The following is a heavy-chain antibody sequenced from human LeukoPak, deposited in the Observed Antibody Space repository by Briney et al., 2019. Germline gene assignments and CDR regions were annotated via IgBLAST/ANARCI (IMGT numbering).Heavy chain of an antibody. Sequence: GGSLRLSCAASGFTFSSYGMHWVRQAPGKGLEWVAFIRYDGSNKYYADSVKGRFTISRDNSKNTLFLEMNSLRVEDTALYYCAKGAVESLDYYFYMEVWGTGTTVTVSS. J-gene: IGHJ6*03. V-gene: IGHV3-30*02. CDR1: GFTFSSYG. CDR2: IRYDGSNK. CDR3: AKGAVESLDYYFYMEV.